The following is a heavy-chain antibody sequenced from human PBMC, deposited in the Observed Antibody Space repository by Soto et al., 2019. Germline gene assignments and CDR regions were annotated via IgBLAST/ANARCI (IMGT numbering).Heavy chain of an antibody. CDR2: INPNSGGT. CDR3: ARSVLLSRMLMEV. V-gene: IGHV1-2*04. J-gene: IGHJ6*04. Sequence: GASVKVSCKASGYTFTGYYMHWVRQAPGQGLEWMGWINPNSGGTNYAQKFQGWVTMTRDTSISTAYMELSRLRSDDTAVYYCARSVLLSRMLMEVWGKGTTVTVSS. D-gene: IGHD2-15*01. CDR1: GYTFTGYY.